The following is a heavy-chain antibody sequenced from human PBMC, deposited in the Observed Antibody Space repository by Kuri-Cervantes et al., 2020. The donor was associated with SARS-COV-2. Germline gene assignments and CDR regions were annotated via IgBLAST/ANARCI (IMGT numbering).Heavy chain of an antibody. CDR3: ASEPAELGSFIDY. Sequence: LVKPTQTLTLTCTFSGFSLSTSGVGVGWIRQPPGKGLEWIGYIYHSGSTYYNPSLKSRVTISVDRSKNQFSLKLSSVTAADTAVYYCASEPAELGSFIDYWGQGTLVTVSS. CDR1: GFSLSTSGVG. CDR2: IYHSGST. D-gene: IGHD1-26*01. V-gene: IGHV4-30-2*01. J-gene: IGHJ4*02.